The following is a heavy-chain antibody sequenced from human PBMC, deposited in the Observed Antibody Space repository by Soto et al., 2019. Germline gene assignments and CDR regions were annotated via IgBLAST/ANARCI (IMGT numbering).Heavy chain of an antibody. Sequence: EVQLVESGGGLVQPGGSLRLSCAASGFTFSSYWMHWVRQAPGKGLVWVSRINSDESSTSYADSVKGRFTISRDNAKNTLYLQMNSLRAEDTAVYYCARETPIVGATTYFDYWGQGTLVTVSS. CDR2: INSDESST. D-gene: IGHD1-26*01. J-gene: IGHJ4*02. CDR1: GFTFSSYW. CDR3: ARETPIVGATTYFDY. V-gene: IGHV3-74*01.